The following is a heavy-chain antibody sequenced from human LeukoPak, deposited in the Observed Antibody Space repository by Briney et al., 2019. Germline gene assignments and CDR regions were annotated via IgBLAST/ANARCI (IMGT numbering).Heavy chain of an antibody. V-gene: IGHV1-8*03. J-gene: IGHJ5*02. Sequence: ASVKVSCKASGYTFTSYDINWVRQAAGQGLEWMGWMNPNSGNTGYAQKFQGRVTITRNTSISTAYMELSSLRSEDTAVYYCARNGYCSSTSCYPGRSEGNWFDPWGQGTLVTVSS. CDR2: MNPNSGNT. CDR1: GYTFTSYD. D-gene: IGHD2-2*03. CDR3: ARNGYCSSTSCYPGRSEGNWFDP.